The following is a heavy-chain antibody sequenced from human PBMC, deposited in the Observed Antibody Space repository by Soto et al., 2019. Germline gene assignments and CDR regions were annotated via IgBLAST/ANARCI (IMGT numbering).Heavy chain of an antibody. CDR3: ASSYYDSSGSALRD. J-gene: IGHJ1*01. D-gene: IGHD3-22*01. CDR1: GGSISSGGYS. V-gene: IGHV4-30-2*01. Sequence: QLQLQESGSGLVKPSQTLSLTCAVSGGSISSGGYSWSWIRQPPGKGLEWIGYIYHSGSTYYNPSLKSRVTISVDRSKNQFSLKLSSVTAADTAVYYCASSYYDSSGSALRDWGQGTLSPSPQ. CDR2: IYHSGST.